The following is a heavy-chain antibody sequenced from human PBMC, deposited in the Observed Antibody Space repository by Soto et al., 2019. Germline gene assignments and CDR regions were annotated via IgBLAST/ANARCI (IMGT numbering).Heavy chain of an antibody. Sequence: GGSLRLSCAASRFTFSSYWMYWVRQAPGKGLVWVSRINSDGSSTRYADSVKGRFSISRDNSKSTLYLQMNTLRAEDTAVYYCARRREGYYYGLDVWGQGXTVTVYS. CDR3: ARRREGYYYGLDV. CDR2: INSDGSST. D-gene: IGHD1-26*01. V-gene: IGHV3-74*01. J-gene: IGHJ6*02. CDR1: RFTFSSYW.